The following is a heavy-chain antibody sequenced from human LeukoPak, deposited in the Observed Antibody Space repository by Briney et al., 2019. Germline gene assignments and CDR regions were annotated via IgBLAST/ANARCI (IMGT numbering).Heavy chain of an antibody. CDR3: AKDLRELSLYYYFDY. Sequence: GGSLRLSCVASGFTFTSFAMSWVRQPPGKGLEWVSAISGSGGTTYYADSVKGRFTISRDTSKSTLHLQMDSLRAEDTAVYYCAKDLRELSLYYYFDYWGQETLVTVSS. V-gene: IGHV3-23*01. J-gene: IGHJ4*02. CDR1: GFTFTSFA. CDR2: ISGSGGTT. D-gene: IGHD3-16*02.